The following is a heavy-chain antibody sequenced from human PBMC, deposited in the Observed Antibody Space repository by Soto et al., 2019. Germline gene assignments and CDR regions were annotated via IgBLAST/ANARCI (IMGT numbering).Heavy chain of an antibody. CDR3: AKALIAPYYYYGMDV. V-gene: IGHV3-23*01. Sequence: GGSLRLSCAASGFNFSNYAMSWVRQATGKGLEWVSTLSGGGGDTYYADSVKGRFTISRDNSKNTLYLQMNSLRAEDTAIYYCAKALIAPYYYYGMDVWGQGTTVTVSS. CDR1: GFNFSNYA. J-gene: IGHJ6*02. CDR2: LSGGGGDT.